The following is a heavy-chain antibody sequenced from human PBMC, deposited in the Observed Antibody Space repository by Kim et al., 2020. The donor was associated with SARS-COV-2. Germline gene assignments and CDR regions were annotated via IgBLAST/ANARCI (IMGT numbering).Heavy chain of an antibody. CDR3: ARQGSGYYFDLDY. D-gene: IGHD3-22*01. Sequence: YSPSFQGQVTISADKSISTAYLQWSSLKASDTAMYYCARQGSGYYFDLDYWGQGTLVTVSS. J-gene: IGHJ4*02. V-gene: IGHV5-51*01.